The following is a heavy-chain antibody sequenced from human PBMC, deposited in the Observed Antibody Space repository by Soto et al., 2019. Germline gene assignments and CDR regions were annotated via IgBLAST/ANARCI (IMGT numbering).Heavy chain of an antibody. V-gene: IGHV3-9*01. CDR1: GFTFDDYA. CDR3: AKGYDYGDYGDFDY. CDR2: ISWNSGSI. D-gene: IGHD4-17*01. Sequence: EVQLVESGGGLVQPGRSLRLSCAASGFTFDDYAMHWVRQAPGKGLEWVSGISWNSGSIGYADSVKGRFTISRDNAKNSLYLQMNSLRAEDTALYYCAKGYDYGDYGDFDYWGQGTLVTVSS. J-gene: IGHJ4*02.